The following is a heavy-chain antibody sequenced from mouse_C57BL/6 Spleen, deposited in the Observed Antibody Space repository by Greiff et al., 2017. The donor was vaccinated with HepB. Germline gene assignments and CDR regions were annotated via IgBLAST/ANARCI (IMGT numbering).Heavy chain of an antibody. V-gene: IGHV5-4*01. J-gene: IGHJ3*01. Sequence: EVQGVESGGGLVKPGGSLKLSCAASGFTFSSYAMSWVRQTPEKRLEWVATISDGGSYTYYPDNVKGGFTISRDNAKNNLYLQMRHLKAEDTAMEYCARDQDGSSSRFAYWGQGTLVTVSA. D-gene: IGHD1-1*01. CDR3: ARDQDGSSSRFAY. CDR1: GFTFSSYA. CDR2: ISDGGSYT.